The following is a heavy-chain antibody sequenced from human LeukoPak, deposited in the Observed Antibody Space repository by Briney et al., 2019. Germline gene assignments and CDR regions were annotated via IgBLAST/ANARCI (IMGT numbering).Heavy chain of an antibody. D-gene: IGHD3-16*01. Sequence: SETLSLTCTVSGGSVSSGSYYWRWIPQPPGKGLEWIGYIYYSGSTNYNPSLKSRVTTSVGTSKNPFSLKLSSVTAADTAVYYCARDGPYYDYVWGSYYAFDIWGQGTMVTVSS. CDR1: GGSVSSGSYY. CDR2: IYYSGST. J-gene: IGHJ3*02. CDR3: ARDGPYYDYVWGSYYAFDI. V-gene: IGHV4-61*01.